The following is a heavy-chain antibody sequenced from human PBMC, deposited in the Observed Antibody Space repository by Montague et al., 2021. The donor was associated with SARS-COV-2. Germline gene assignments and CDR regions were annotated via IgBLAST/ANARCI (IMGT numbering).Heavy chain of an antibody. J-gene: IGHJ6*02. D-gene: IGHD4-17*01. CDR1: GGSISTSCY. CDR2: IYYSGST. CDR3: ARDATVTTFYYYGMDV. V-gene: IGHV4-39*07. Sequence: SETLSLTCTVSGGSISTSCYWGWIRQPPGKGLEWIGSIYYSGSTYYNPSLKSRVTISVDTSKNQFSLKLRSVTAADTAVYYCARDATVTTFYYYGMDVWGQGTTVTVSS.